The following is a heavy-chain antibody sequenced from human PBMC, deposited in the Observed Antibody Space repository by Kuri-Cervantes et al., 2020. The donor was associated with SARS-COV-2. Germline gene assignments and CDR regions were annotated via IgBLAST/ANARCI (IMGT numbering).Heavy chain of an antibody. J-gene: IGHJ5*02. CDR1: GGSISSSSYY. Sequence: GSLRLSCTVSGGSISSSSYYWGWIRLPPGKGLEWIGSIYYSGSTYYNPSLKSRVTISVYTSKNQFSLKLSSVTAADTAVYYCARGGERGWSYYWWFDPWGQGTLVTVSS. CDR3: ARGGERGWSYYWWFDP. D-gene: IGHD1-26*01. CDR2: IYYSGST. V-gene: IGHV4-39*07.